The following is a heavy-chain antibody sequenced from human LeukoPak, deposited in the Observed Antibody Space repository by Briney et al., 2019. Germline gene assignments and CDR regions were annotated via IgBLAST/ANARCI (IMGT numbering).Heavy chain of an antibody. CDR3: ARGYYENSGYYY. J-gene: IGHJ4*02. CDR1: GFTFSNYD. CDR2: ISSSTSSR. Sequence: PGGSLRLSCAASGFTFSNYDMNWLRQAPGRGLDWISYISSSTSSRYYSDSVKGRFTISRDNAKNSLYLQMNSLRDEDTAVYYCARGYYENSGYYYWGQGTVVTVSS. V-gene: IGHV3-48*02. D-gene: IGHD3-22*01.